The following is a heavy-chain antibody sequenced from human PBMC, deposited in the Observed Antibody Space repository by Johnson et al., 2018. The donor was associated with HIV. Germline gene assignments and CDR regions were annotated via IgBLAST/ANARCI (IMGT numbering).Heavy chain of an antibody. CDR2: IKQDGSEK. CDR1: GFTFSNSW. CDR3: AKEFWGTSSPFDI. D-gene: IGHD3-16*01. V-gene: IGHV3-7*03. J-gene: IGHJ3*02. Sequence: VQLVESGGGLVQPGGSLRLSCVVSGFTFSNSWMIWVRQAPGKGLEWVANIKQDGSEKYYVDSVKGRFTISRDTAQNSLYLQMNSLRVEDTAVYYCAKEFWGTSSPFDIWGQGTMVTVSS.